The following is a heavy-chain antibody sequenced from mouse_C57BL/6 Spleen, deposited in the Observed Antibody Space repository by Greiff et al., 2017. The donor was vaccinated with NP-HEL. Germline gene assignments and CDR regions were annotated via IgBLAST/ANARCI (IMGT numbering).Heavy chain of an antibody. CDR2: ISSGSSTI. Sequence: EVQVVESGGGLVKPGGSLKLSCAASGFTFSDYGMHWVRQAPEKGLEWVAYISSGSSTIYYADTVKGRFTISRDNAKNTLFLQMTSLRSEDTAMYYCASTDGYYGGGYFDVWGTGTTVTVSS. J-gene: IGHJ1*03. V-gene: IGHV5-17*01. CDR1: GFTFSDYG. CDR3: ASTDGYYGGGYFDV. D-gene: IGHD2-3*01.